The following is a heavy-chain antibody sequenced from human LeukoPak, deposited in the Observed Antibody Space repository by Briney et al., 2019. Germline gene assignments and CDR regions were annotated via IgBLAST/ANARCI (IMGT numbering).Heavy chain of an antibody. Sequence: SQTLSLTCAVSGGSISSGGYSWSWIRQPPGKGLEWTGYIYHSGSTYYNPSLKSRVTISVDRSKNQFSLKLSSVTAADTAVYYCARDRKEGYGSGPFDYWGQGTLVTVSS. D-gene: IGHD3-10*01. CDR3: ARDRKEGYGSGPFDY. V-gene: IGHV4-30-2*01. CDR1: GGSISSGGYS. J-gene: IGHJ4*02. CDR2: IYHSGST.